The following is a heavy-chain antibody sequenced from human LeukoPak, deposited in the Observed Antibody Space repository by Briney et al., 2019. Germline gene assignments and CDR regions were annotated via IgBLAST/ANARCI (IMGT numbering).Heavy chain of an antibody. CDR3: ARKDIAVAGDAFDI. J-gene: IGHJ3*02. Sequence: GASLQISCKGSGYRFTSYWISWVRQMPGKGLEWMGRIDPSDSYTNYSPSFQGHVTISADKSISTAYLQWSSLKASDTAMYYCARKDIAVAGDAFDIWGQGTMVTVSS. CDR2: IDPSDSYT. CDR1: GYRFTSYW. D-gene: IGHD6-19*01. V-gene: IGHV5-10-1*01.